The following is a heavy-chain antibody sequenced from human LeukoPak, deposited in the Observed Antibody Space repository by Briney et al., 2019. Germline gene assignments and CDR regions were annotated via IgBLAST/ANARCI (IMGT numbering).Heavy chain of an antibody. CDR2: INPNSGGA. Sequence: ASVKVSCKASGYTFTVCYMHWVRQAPGQGLEWMGRINPNSGGANFAQNFQGRVTMTRDTSISTVYMELSRLRSDDTAVYYCASGGSYSFSGVDYFDYWGQGTLVTVSS. D-gene: IGHD1-26*01. V-gene: IGHV1-2*06. CDR3: ASGGSYSFSGVDYFDY. J-gene: IGHJ4*02. CDR1: GYTFTVCY.